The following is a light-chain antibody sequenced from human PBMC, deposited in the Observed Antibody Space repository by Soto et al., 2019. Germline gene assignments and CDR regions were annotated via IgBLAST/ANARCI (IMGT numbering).Light chain of an antibody. Sequence: EIVLTQSPGTLSLSPGERATVSCMASQNVNNNYLAWYQQKPGQAPRLLIYGASSRATGIPDRFSGSGSGTDFTLTISRLEPEDFAVYYCQQYGISPRTFGQGTKVDIK. CDR3: QQYGISPRT. CDR2: GAS. J-gene: IGKJ1*01. CDR1: QNVNNNY. V-gene: IGKV3-20*01.